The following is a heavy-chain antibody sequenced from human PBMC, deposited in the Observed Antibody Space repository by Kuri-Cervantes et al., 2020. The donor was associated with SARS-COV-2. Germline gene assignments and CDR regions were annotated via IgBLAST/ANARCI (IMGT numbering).Heavy chain of an antibody. CDR1: GYTFTSYY. D-gene: IGHD2-15*01. CDR2: INPSGGST. CDR3: ARADIVVVVAAGGAFDI. V-gene: IGHV1-46*01. Sequence: APVKVSCTASGYTFTSYYMHWVRQAPGQGLEWMGIINPSGGSTSYAQKFQGRVTMTRDTSTSTVYMELSSLRSEDTAVYYCARADIVVVVAAGGAFDIWGQGTMVTVSS. J-gene: IGHJ3*02.